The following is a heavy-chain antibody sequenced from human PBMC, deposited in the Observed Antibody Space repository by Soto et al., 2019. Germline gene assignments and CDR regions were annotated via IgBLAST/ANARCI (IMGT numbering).Heavy chain of an antibody. J-gene: IGHJ4*02. CDR2: ISSSGSTI. CDR3: AKGLAVAGSVIDY. V-gene: IGHV3-48*03. D-gene: IGHD6-19*01. Sequence: LRLSCAASGFTFSSYEMNWVRQAPGKGLEWVSYISSSGSTIYYADSVKGRFTISRDNAKNSLYLQMNSLRAEDTAVYYCAKGLAVAGSVIDYWGQGTLVTVSS. CDR1: GFTFSSYE.